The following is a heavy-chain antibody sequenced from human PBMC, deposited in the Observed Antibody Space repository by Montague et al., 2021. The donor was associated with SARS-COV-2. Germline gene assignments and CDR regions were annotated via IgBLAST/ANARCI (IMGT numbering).Heavy chain of an antibody. CDR2: IDNSGTT. Sequence: SETLSLTCTVSGDSTSCPNCYWGWIRQAPGKGLDWIGTIDNSGTTYYXXXLKSRLTISIDTSKNQFSLKLTSVTAADTAVYYCARHRSYGDHSLDNWFHPWGQGTLVTVSS. CDR3: ARHRSYGDHSLDNWFHP. V-gene: IGHV4-39*01. D-gene: IGHD4-17*01. CDR1: GDSTSCPNCY. J-gene: IGHJ5*02.